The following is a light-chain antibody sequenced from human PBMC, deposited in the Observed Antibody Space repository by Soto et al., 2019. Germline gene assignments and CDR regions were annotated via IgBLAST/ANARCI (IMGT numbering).Light chain of an antibody. CDR1: QDISSY. Sequence: DIQLTQSPSFLSASVGDRVTITCRASQDISSYLAWYQQKPGKAPKLLIYAASTLQSGVPSRFSGSRSGTEFTLTISSLQPEDFATYYCQQHNSYPLTFGGGTKVEIK. CDR3: QQHNSYPLT. CDR2: AAS. V-gene: IGKV1-9*01. J-gene: IGKJ4*01.